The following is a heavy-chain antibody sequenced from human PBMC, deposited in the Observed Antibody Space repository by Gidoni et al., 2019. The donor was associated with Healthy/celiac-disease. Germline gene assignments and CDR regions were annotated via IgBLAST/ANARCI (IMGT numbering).Heavy chain of an antibody. Sequence: SYAMSWVRQAPGKGLEWVSAISGSGGSTYYADSVKGRFTISRDNSKNTLYLQMNSLRAEDTAVYYCANPGGYSSRFDYWGQGTLVTVSS. CDR2: ISGSGGST. CDR1: SYA. V-gene: IGHV3-23*01. D-gene: IGHD6-13*01. CDR3: ANPGGYSSRFDY. J-gene: IGHJ4*02.